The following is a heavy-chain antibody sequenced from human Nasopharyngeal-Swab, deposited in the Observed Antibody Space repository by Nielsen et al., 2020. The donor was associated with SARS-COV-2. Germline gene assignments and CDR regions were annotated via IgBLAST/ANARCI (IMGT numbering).Heavy chain of an antibody. Sequence: AAVKVSCKASVYTFISYCSSWVRQAPGQGLEGMGWISAYEGNTNYAQKLHGRVTMTTDTYTSTAYMELRSLRSDDTAVYYCAREVAAAAGPSLDYWGQGTLVNVSS. J-gene: IGHJ4*02. CDR1: VYTFISYC. D-gene: IGHD6-13*01. CDR3: AREVAAAAGPSLDY. CDR2: ISAYEGNT. V-gene: IGHV1-18*01.